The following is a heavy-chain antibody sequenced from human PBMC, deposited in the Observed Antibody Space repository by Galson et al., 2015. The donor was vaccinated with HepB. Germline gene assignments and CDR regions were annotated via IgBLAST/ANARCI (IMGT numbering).Heavy chain of an antibody. J-gene: IGHJ4*02. Sequence: CAISGDSVSNNGATWNWIRQSPSSGLEWLGRTYYRSKWSNDYAVSVKSRIIINPDTSKNQFSLHLNSVTPEDTAVYYCAREAYHFDYWGQGTLVTVSS. V-gene: IGHV6-1*01. CDR2: TYYRSKWSN. CDR1: GDSVSNNGAT. CDR3: AREAYHFDY.